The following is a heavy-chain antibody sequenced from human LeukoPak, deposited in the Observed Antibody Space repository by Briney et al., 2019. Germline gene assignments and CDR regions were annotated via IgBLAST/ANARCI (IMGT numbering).Heavy chain of an antibody. V-gene: IGHV1-2*02. CDR3: ARDYASGSYYDY. Sequence: ASVKVSCKASGYTFTGDYLHWVRQAPGQGLEWMGWMNPNSGGTNYAQKFQGRVTMTRDTSISTAYMELSRLRSDDTAVYYCARDYASGSYYDYWGQGSLVTVS. D-gene: IGHD3-10*01. CDR1: GYTFTGDY. CDR2: MNPNSGGT. J-gene: IGHJ4*02.